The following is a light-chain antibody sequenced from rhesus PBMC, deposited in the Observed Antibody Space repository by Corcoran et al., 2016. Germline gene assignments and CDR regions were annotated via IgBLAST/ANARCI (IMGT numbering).Light chain of an antibody. Sequence: QSALTQPPSVSKSLGQSVTSSCTGSSSDIGGYNGVSWYQQHSGTTPRLLIYDVRKRPSGVFNRFSGSKSGNTASLTISGHQAEDESVYYCWAYGGGSTYNFGAGTRLTVL. J-gene: IGLJ1*01. V-gene: IGLV2-38*01. CDR1: SSDIGGYNG. CDR2: DVR. CDR3: WAYGGGSTYN.